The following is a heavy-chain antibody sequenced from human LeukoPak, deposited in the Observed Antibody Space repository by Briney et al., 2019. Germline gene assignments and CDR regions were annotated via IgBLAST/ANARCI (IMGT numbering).Heavy chain of an antibody. Sequence: GASVKVSCKASDYTFTSYGISWVRQAPGQGLEWMGWISGYNGNTHYAQSLQGRVTMTTDTSASTAYMELRSLRSDDTAVYYCARSYYYGSGSRPLDFWGQGTLVTVSS. CDR2: ISGYNGNT. D-gene: IGHD3-10*01. CDR1: DYTFTSYG. V-gene: IGHV1-18*01. J-gene: IGHJ4*02. CDR3: ARSYYYGSGSRPLDF.